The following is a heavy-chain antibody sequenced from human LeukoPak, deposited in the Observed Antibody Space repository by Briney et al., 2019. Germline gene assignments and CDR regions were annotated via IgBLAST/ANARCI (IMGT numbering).Heavy chain of an antibody. D-gene: IGHD2-2*01. V-gene: IGHV1-69*06. CDR1: GGTFSSHV. CDR2: IIPIFGTA. CDR3: ARVNGYCSSISCFLDY. J-gene: IGHJ4*02. Sequence: ASVKVSCKTSGGTFSSHVISWVRQAPGQGLEWMGGIIPIFGTANYAQKFQGRVTITADKFTNKVYMEPSSLRSDDTAIYFCARVNGYCSSISCFLDYWGQGTLVTVSS.